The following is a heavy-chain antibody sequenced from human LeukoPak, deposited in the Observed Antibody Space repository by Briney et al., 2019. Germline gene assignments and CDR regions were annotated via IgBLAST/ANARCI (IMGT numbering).Heavy chain of an antibody. V-gene: IGHV1-69*06. CDR1: GGTFSSYA. Sequence: SVKVSCKASGGTFSSYAISWVRQAPGQGLEWMGGIIPIFGTANYAQKFQGRVTITADKSTSTAYMELSSLRSEDTAVYYCARGGLTNSRDLMDYWGQGTLVTVSS. CDR3: ARGGLTNSRDLMDY. D-gene: IGHD6-13*01. J-gene: IGHJ4*02. CDR2: IIPIFGTA.